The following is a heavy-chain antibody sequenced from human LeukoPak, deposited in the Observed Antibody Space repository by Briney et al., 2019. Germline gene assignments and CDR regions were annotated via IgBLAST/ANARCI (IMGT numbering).Heavy chain of an antibody. Sequence: SETLSLTCAVYGGSFRGYYWLWIRQPPGKGLEWIGEINHSGSTNYNPSLKSRVTISVDTSKNQFSLKLSSVTAADTAGYYCERRVRDGYKCCGQATLVTVSS. CDR3: ERRVRDGYKC. V-gene: IGHV4-34*01. D-gene: IGHD5-24*01. J-gene: IGHJ4*02. CDR1: GGSFRGYY. CDR2: INHSGST.